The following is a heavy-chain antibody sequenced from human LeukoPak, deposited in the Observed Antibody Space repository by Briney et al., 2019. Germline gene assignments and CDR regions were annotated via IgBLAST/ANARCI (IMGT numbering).Heavy chain of an antibody. Sequence: SETLSLTCAVYGGSFSGYYWGWIRQPPGKGLEWIGSIYHSGNTYYSPSLKSRVTISIDRSKNQFSLNLNSVTAADTAVYWCAKMNTVNAFDIWGQGTWVTVSS. CDR3: AKMNTVNAFDI. CDR1: GGSFSGYY. D-gene: IGHD4-17*01. J-gene: IGHJ3*02. V-gene: IGHV4-38-2*01. CDR2: IYHSGNT.